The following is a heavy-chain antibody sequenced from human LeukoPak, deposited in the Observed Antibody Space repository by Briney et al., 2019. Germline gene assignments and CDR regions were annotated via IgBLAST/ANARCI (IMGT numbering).Heavy chain of an antibody. CDR2: IYYSGST. D-gene: IGHD3-9*01. CDR1: GGSISSYY. V-gene: IGHV4-59*01. CDR3: ARDDYDILTGSHHGFDY. Sequence: PSETLSLTCTVSGGSISSYYWSWIRQPPGKGLEWIGYIYYSGSTNYSPSLKSRVTISVDTSKNQFSLELSSVTAADTAVYYCARDDYDILTGSHHGFDYWGQGTLVTISS. J-gene: IGHJ4*02.